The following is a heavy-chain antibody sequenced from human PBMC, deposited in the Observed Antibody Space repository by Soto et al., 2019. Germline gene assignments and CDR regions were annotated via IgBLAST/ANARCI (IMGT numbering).Heavy chain of an antibody. CDR3: ARESQWYFDL. CDR2: ISYDGSNK. V-gene: IGHV3-30-3*01. CDR1: GFTFSSYA. J-gene: IGHJ2*01. Sequence: QVQLVESGGGVVQPGRSLRLSCAASGFTFSSYAMHWVRQAPGKGLEWVAVISYDGSNKYYADSVKGRFTISRDNSKNTLYLQMNSLRAEDTAVYYCARESQWYFDLWGRGTLVTVSS.